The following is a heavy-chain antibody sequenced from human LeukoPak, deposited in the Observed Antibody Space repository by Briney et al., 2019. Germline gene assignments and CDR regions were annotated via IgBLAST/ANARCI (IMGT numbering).Heavy chain of an antibody. CDR2: IYYIGNT. Sequence: SETLSLTCTVSGGSISSGDYYWGWIRQPPGKGLEWIGYIYYIGNTFYNPSLKSRVTISVDTSKNQFSLKLSSVTAADTAVYYCASAYCGGDCTPYWYFDLWGRGTLVTVSS. V-gene: IGHV4-30-4*01. D-gene: IGHD2-21*02. CDR1: GGSISSGDYY. J-gene: IGHJ2*01. CDR3: ASAYCGGDCTPYWYFDL.